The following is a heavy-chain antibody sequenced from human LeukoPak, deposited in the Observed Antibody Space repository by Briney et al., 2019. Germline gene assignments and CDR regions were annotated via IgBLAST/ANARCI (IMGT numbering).Heavy chain of an antibody. CDR1: GFTFSSYT. CDR2: ITGSSNYI. D-gene: IGHD6-6*01. J-gene: IGHJ4*02. V-gene: IGHV3-21*01. CDR3: ARALQYVSSPDY. Sequence: GGSLRLSCAASGFTFSSYTMNWVRQAPGKGLEWVSVITGSSNYIYYADSVKGRFTISRDNAKNSLYLQMNSLRAEDTAVYYCARALQYVSSPDYWGQGTLVTVSS.